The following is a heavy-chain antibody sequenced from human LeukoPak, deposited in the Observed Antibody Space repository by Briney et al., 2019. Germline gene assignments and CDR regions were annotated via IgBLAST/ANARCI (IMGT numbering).Heavy chain of an antibody. D-gene: IGHD5-24*01. CDR1: GSSISSYY. V-gene: IGHV4-59*01. CDR2: IYYSGST. Sequence: ETLSLTCTVSGSSISSYYWSWLRQPPGKGLEWIGYIYYSGSTNYNPSLKSRVTISVDTSKNQFSLKLSSVTAADTAVYYCARVFGDGYKSPFYYYYYGMDVWGQGTTVTVSS. J-gene: IGHJ6*02. CDR3: ARVFGDGYKSPFYYYYYGMDV.